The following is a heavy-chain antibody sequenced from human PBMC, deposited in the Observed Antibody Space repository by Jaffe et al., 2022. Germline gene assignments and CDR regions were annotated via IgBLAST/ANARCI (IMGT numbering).Heavy chain of an antibody. J-gene: IGHJ4*02. CDR3: ARAGDITMVRGDAGGDY. V-gene: IGHV1-2*02. CDR1: GYTFTGYY. Sequence: QVQLVQSGAEVKKPGASVKVSCKASGYTFTGYYMHWVRQAPGQGLEWMGWINPNSGGTNYAQKFQGRVTMTRDTSISTAYMELSRLRSDDTAVYYCARAGDITMVRGDAGGDYWGQGTLVTVSS. D-gene: IGHD3-10*01. CDR2: INPNSGGT.